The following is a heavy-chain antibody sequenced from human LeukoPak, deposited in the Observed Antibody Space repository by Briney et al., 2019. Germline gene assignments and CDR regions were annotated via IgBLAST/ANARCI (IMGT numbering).Heavy chain of an antibody. D-gene: IGHD5-18*01. Sequence: SETLSLTCTVSGYSISSDYYWAWIRQPPGKWLEWIGSIYYSGSTYYNPSLKSRVTISVDTSKNQFSLKLSSVTAADTAVYYCARLRGYSYGYFDYWGQGTLVTVSS. J-gene: IGHJ4*02. CDR1: GYSISSDYY. V-gene: IGHV4-38-2*02. CDR3: ARLRGYSYGYFDY. CDR2: IYYSGST.